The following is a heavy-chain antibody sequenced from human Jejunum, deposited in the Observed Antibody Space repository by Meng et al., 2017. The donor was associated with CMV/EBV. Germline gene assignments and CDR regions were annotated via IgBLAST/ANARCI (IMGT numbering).Heavy chain of an antibody. CDR3: ARQPRQKTAISL. CDR1: GFRFRDYY. Sequence: SGFRFRDYYMNWIRQTPGKGLEWISYISGGATAIYYADPLKGRFTISRDNGRNTLYLQMDNLRAEDTAVYYCARQPRQKTAISLWGQGTLVTVSS. J-gene: IGHJ4*02. V-gene: IGHV3-11*01. CDR2: ISGGATAI. D-gene: IGHD2-21*02.